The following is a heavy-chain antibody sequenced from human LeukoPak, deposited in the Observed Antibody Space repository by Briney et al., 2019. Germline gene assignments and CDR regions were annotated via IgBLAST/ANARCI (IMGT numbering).Heavy chain of an antibody. CDR1: GGSFSGYY. J-gene: IGHJ6*03. D-gene: IGHD2-2*01. CDR3: ARGVIGYCSSTSCYSRNYYYYYYYMDV. Sequence: PSETLSLTCAVYGGSFSGYYWSWIRQPPGKGLEWIGEINHSGGTNYNPSLKSRVTISVDTSKNQFSLKLSSVTAADTAVYYCARGVIGYCSSTSCYSRNYYYYYYYMDVWGKGTTVTVSS. CDR2: INHSGGT. V-gene: IGHV4-34*01.